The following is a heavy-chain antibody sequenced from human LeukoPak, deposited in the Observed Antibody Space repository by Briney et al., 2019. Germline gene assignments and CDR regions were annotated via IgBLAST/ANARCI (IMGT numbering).Heavy chain of an antibody. Sequence: PGESLKISCQGSGSIFTSYWIGWVRQLPGKGLEWMGIIYPGDSDTRYSPSFQGQVTISADKSISTAYLQWSSLKASDTAMYYCARHQGIHEYFQHWGQGTLVTVSS. D-gene: IGHD6-13*01. CDR3: ARHQGIHEYFQH. CDR2: IYPGDSDT. J-gene: IGHJ1*01. CDR1: GSIFTSYW. V-gene: IGHV5-51*01.